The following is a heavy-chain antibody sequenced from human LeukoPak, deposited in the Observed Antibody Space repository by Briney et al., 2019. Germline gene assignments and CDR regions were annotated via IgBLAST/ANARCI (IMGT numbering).Heavy chain of an antibody. D-gene: IGHD4-17*01. J-gene: IGHJ4*02. CDR2: IYYSGST. CDR3: ARVTSYGDYVYFDY. V-gene: IGHV4-30-4*01. CDR1: GGSISSGDYY. Sequence: SETLSLTCTVSGGSISSGDYYWSWIRQPPGKGLEWIGYIYYSGSTYYNPSLKSRVTISVDTSKNQFSLKLSSVTAADTAVYYCARVTSYGDYVYFDYWGQGTLVTASS.